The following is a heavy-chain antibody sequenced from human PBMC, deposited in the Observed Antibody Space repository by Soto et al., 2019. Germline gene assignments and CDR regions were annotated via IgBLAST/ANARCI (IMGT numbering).Heavy chain of an antibody. V-gene: IGHV3-30*18. CDR2: ISYDGSNK. D-gene: IGHD2-2*01. J-gene: IGHJ4*02. CDR3: AKEGYCSRTSCYAYFDY. CDR1: GFTFSSYG. Sequence: GGSLRLSCAASGFTFSSYGMHWVRQAPGKGLEWVAVISYDGSNKYYADSVKGRFTISRDNSKNTLYLQMNSLRAEDTAVYYCAKEGYCSRTSCYAYFDYWGQGTLVTVSS.